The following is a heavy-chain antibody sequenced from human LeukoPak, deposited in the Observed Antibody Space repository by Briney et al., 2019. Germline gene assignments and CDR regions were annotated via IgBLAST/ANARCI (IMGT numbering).Heavy chain of an antibody. V-gene: IGHV4-39*01. J-gene: IGHJ3*02. Sequence: SETLSLTCTVSGGSLSSSSYYWGWIRQPPGKGLEWIGSIYYSGSTYYNPSLKSRVPISVDTSKNQFSLKLSSVTAADTAVYYCARHESYGVPDAFDIWGQGTMVTVSS. D-gene: IGHD4-17*01. CDR1: GGSLSSSSYY. CDR3: ARHESYGVPDAFDI. CDR2: IYYSGST.